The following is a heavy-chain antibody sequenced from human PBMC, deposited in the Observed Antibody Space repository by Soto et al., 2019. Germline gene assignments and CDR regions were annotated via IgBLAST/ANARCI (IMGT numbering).Heavy chain of an antibody. V-gene: IGHV1-2*02. D-gene: IGHD5-18*01. J-gene: IGHJ4*02. Sequence: QVQLVQSGAEVKKPGASVKVSCKASGYTFTGYYMHWVRQAPGQGLEWMGWINPNSGGTNYAQKFQGRVTMTRDTSISPAYMELSRLRSDDTAVYYCARGGPLRYSYGHFDYWGQGTLVTVSS. CDR2: INPNSGGT. CDR1: GYTFTGYY. CDR3: ARGGPLRYSYGHFDY.